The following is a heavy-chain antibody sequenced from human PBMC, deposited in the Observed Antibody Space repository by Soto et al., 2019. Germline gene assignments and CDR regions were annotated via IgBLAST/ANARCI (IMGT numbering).Heavy chain of an antibody. Sequence: EVQLLDSGGGLVQPGGSLRLSCAASGFTFSSYAMSWVRQAPGKGLEWVSVISGSGGSTNYADSVKGRFTISRDNSKNRVYLQMNSLRAEDTAVYFCAKDLYYGSGSHYDYWGQGTLVTVSS. D-gene: IGHD3-10*01. CDR3: AKDLYYGSGSHYDY. CDR2: ISGSGGST. J-gene: IGHJ4*01. CDR1: GFTFSSYA. V-gene: IGHV3-23*01.